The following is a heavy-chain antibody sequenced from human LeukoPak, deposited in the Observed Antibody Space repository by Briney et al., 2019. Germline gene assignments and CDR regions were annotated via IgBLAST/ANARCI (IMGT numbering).Heavy chain of an antibody. CDR2: IWYDGSHK. V-gene: IGHV3-33*01. D-gene: IGHD5-18*01. CDR3: ARDVETASLITTQIKPFDY. CDR1: GFTFSYFG. J-gene: IGHJ4*02. Sequence: PGGSLRLSCAASGFTFSYFGMHWVRQAPGKGLEWVAAIWYDGSHKFYIDSVKGRFTISRDNSKNTLYLQMSSLRAGDTAVYYCARDVETASLITTQIKPFDYWGQGTLVTVSS.